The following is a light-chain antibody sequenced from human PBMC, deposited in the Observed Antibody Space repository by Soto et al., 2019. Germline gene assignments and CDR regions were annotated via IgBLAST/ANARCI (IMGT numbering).Light chain of an antibody. CDR2: AAS. CDR1: QGISNF. CDR3: QQSYSTPIT. Sequence: DIQMTQSPVSLPASVGDRATITCRASQGISNFLNWYQQKPGKAPKVLIQAASSLQSGVPSRFSGSGSWTDFTLTISSLQPEDFGIYYCQQSYSTPITFGQGTRLGIK. J-gene: IGKJ5*01. V-gene: IGKV1-39*01.